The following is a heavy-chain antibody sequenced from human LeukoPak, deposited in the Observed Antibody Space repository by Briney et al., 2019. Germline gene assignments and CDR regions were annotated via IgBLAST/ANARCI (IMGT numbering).Heavy chain of an antibody. J-gene: IGHJ6*02. Sequence: PSETLSLTCTVSGGSISSGGYYWSWIRQPPGKGLEWIGDIFHSGSTYYNPSLKSRVTISVDRSKNQFSLKLSSVIAADTAVYYCAREGGPDDYGGLDVWGQGTTVTVSS. D-gene: IGHD2-15*01. CDR2: IFHSGST. V-gene: IGHV4-30-2*01. CDR1: GGSISSGGYY. CDR3: AREGGPDDYGGLDV.